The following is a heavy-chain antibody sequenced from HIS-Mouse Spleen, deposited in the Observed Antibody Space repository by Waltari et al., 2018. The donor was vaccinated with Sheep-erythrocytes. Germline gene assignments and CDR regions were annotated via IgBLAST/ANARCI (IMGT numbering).Heavy chain of an antibody. D-gene: IGHD4-17*01. CDR3: AKQTLRRTYFDY. Sequence: EVQLLESGGGWVQPGGSLRLSCAASGFTFGSYAMSWVRQAPGKGLEWVSAISGSGGSTYYADSVKGRFTISRDNSKNTLYLQMNSLRAEDTAVYYCAKQTLRRTYFDYWGQGTLVTVSS. V-gene: IGHV3-23*01. CDR1: GFTFGSYA. CDR2: ISGSGGST. J-gene: IGHJ4*02.